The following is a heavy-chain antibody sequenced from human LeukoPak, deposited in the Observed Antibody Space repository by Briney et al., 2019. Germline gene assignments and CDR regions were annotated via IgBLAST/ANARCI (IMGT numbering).Heavy chain of an antibody. CDR1: GYTFTSYA. J-gene: IGHJ4*02. CDR2: INTNTGNP. V-gene: IGHV7-4-1*02. CDR3: ARNYPRKQYSSGWQSDY. D-gene: IGHD6-19*01. Sequence: ASVKVSCKASGYTFTSYAMNWVRQAPGQGLEWMGWINTNTGNPTYAQGFTGRFVFSLDTSVSTAYLQISSLKAEDTAVYYCARNYPRKQYSSGWQSDYWGQGTLVTVSS.